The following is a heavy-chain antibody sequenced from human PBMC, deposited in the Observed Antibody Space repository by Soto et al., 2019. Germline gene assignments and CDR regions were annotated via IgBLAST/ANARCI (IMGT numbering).Heavy chain of an antibody. CDR1: GGTFSSYT. J-gene: IGHJ4*02. CDR2: INAGNGNT. Sequence: GASVKVSCKASGGTFSSYTISWVRQAPGQGLEWMGRINAGNGNTKYSQKFQGRVTITRDTSASTAYMELSSLRSEDTAVYYSAKDQGSSWYEIDYWGQGTLVTVSS. D-gene: IGHD6-13*01. CDR3: AKDQGSSWYEIDY. V-gene: IGHV1-3*01.